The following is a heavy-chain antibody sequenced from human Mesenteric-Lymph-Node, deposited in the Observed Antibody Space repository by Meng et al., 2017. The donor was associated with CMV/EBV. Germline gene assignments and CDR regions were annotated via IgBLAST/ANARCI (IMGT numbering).Heavy chain of an antibody. Sequence: SGNYYWSCLAAPPATGLEYIISMFYSTVPPYPTSLPLHFPLSISPSKNQFSLKLGSVTAADTAVYYCAREAGRGWGTYYNLDAFDIWGQGTVVTVSS. CDR2: MFYSTVP. D-gene: IGHD3-10*01. CDR3: AREAGRGWGTYYNLDAFDI. J-gene: IGHJ3*02. V-gene: IGHV4-61*01. CDR1: SGNYY.